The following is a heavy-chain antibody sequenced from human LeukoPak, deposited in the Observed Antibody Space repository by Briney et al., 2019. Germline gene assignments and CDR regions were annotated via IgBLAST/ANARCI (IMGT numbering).Heavy chain of an antibody. V-gene: IGHV3-48*04. CDR1: GSTFCRYS. D-gene: IGHD3-9*01. Sequence: GGSLRLSCAASGSTFCRYSINWVREAPGKGVEWVSYINGRSSSTYYADSVKGRFTISRDNAKNSLYLQMNSLKAEDTAVYYCARDLGDWEKREWYFDLWGRGTLVTVSS. CDR3: ARDLGDWEKREWYFDL. CDR2: INGRSSST. J-gene: IGHJ2*01.